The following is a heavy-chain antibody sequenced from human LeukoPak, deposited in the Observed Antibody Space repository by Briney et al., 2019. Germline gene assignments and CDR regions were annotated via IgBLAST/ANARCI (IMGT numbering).Heavy chain of an antibody. CDR1: GFTFSSYA. V-gene: IGHV3-23*01. CDR2: ISGSGGST. J-gene: IGHJ4*02. D-gene: IGHD3-3*01. CDR3: ASTYYDFWSGYYPFDY. Sequence: PGGPLRLSCAASGFTFSSYAMSWVRQAPGKGLEWVSAISGSGGSTYYADSVKGRFTISRDNSKNTLYLQMNSLRAEDTAVYYCASTYYDFWSGYYPFDYWGQGTLVTVSS.